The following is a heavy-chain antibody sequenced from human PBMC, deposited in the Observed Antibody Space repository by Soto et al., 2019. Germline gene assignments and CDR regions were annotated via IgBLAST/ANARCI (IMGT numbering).Heavy chain of an antibody. Sequence: SETLSLTCTVSGGSTSSGDYYWSWIRQPPGKGLEWIGYIYYSGSTYYNPSLKSRVTISVDTSKNQFSLKLSSVTAADTAVYYCARDRLAVAVFDYWGQGTLVTVSS. CDR3: ARDRLAVAVFDY. CDR1: GGSTSSGDYY. D-gene: IGHD6-19*01. CDR2: IYYSGST. J-gene: IGHJ4*02. V-gene: IGHV4-30-4*01.